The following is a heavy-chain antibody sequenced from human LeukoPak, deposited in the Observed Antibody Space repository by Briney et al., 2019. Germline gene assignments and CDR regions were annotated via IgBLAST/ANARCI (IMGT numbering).Heavy chain of an antibody. CDR3: ARGRGSYFY. Sequence: GGSLRLSCAASGFTVSSNYMTWVRQAPGKGLEWVSVIYDDGSTYYADSVKGRFTISRDNSKNTLYLQMNTLRAEDAAVYYCARGRGSYFYWGQGTLVTVSS. CDR2: IYDDGST. V-gene: IGHV3-66*02. CDR1: GFTVSSNY. D-gene: IGHD1-26*01. J-gene: IGHJ4*02.